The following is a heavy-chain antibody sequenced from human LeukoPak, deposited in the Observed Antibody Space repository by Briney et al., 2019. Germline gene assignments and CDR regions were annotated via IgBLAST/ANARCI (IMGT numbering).Heavy chain of an antibody. CDR1: GFTFGTYA. V-gene: IGHV3-23*01. J-gene: IGHJ4*02. CDR2: ISSSGDTT. Sequence: QPGGSLRLSCAASGFTFGTYAMSCVRQAPGKGLEWVSAISSSGDTTYYADSVKGRFTISRDNAKTSLFLQMNSLRAEDTAVYYCAGDFSVSTGYWGQGALVTVSS. CDR3: AGDFSVSTGY. D-gene: IGHD4-17*01.